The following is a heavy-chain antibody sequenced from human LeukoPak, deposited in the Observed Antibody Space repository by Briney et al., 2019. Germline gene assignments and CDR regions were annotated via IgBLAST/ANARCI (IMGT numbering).Heavy chain of an antibody. CDR2: IRYDGSNK. D-gene: IGHD4/OR15-4a*01. V-gene: IGHV3-30*02. J-gene: IGHJ5*02. CDR3: TKGDDYGATTRHPNYNWFDP. CDR1: GFTFTACA. Sequence: GGSLRLSCAASGFTFTACAMHWVRQAPGKGLEWVAYIRYDGSNKNYADSVKGRFTISRDNSKDMLYLQMNSLRPEDTAVYYCTKGDDYGATTRHPNYNWFDPWGQGTLVTVSS.